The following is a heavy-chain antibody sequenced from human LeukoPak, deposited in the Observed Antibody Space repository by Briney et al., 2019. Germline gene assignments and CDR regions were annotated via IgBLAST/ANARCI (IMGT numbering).Heavy chain of an antibody. Sequence: SETLSLTCTVSGGSISNYYWSWIRQSAGKGLEWIGRIHSSGSTDFNPTLRSRVTMSADTSKHQFSLWLTSVTAADTALYYCARGIATITQDSFDVWGLGTMVTVSS. CDR1: GGSISNYY. D-gene: IGHD1-26*01. J-gene: IGHJ3*01. CDR2: IHSSGST. V-gene: IGHV4-4*07. CDR3: ARGIATITQDSFDV.